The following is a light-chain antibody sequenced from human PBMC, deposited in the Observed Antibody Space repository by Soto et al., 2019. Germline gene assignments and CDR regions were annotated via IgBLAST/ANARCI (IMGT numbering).Light chain of an antibody. CDR2: GAS. CDR3: QQCGRSWWT. CDR1: QSVSSSY. Sequence: EIVLTQSPGTLSLSPGERATLSCRTSQSVSSSYLAWHQQKPGQAPRLLIYGASSRATGLPDRFSGSGSGTDFTLTISRLEPEDFAAYYCQQCGRSWWTFGQGTKVEIK. V-gene: IGKV3-20*01. J-gene: IGKJ1*01.